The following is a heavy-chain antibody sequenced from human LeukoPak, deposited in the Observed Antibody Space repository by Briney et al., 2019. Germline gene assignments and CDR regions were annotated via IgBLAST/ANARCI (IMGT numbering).Heavy chain of an antibody. Sequence: ERSLRLSCAASGFTFSSYSMNWVRQAPGKGLEWVSSISSSSSYIYYADSVEGRFTISRDNAKNSLYLQMNSLRAEDTAVYYCARVGSWYYYDSSGYLPQDYWGQGTLVTVSS. J-gene: IGHJ4*02. CDR3: ARVGSWYYYDSSGYLPQDY. CDR2: ISSSSSYI. D-gene: IGHD3-22*01. CDR1: GFTFSSYS. V-gene: IGHV3-21*01.